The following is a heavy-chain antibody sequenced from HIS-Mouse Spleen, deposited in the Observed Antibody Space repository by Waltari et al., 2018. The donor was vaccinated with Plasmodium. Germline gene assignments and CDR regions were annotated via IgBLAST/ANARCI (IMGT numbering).Heavy chain of an antibody. CDR3: AKDRRSSSWYVDY. CDR1: CCPFSSYG. Sequence: QVQLVESVGGVVQPGRSVILSCAASCCPFSSYGMHWVRQAPGKGLEWVAVISYDGSNKHYADSVKGRFTISRDNSKNTLYLQMNSLRAEDTAVYYCAKDRRSSSWYVDYWGQGTLVTVSS. D-gene: IGHD6-13*01. CDR2: ISYDGSNK. V-gene: IGHV3-30*18. J-gene: IGHJ4*02.